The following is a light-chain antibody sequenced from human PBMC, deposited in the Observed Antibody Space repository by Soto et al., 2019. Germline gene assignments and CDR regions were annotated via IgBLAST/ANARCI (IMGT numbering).Light chain of an antibody. CDR1: QSVYRN. J-gene: IGKJ4*01. CDR2: DAS. V-gene: IGKV3-15*01. CDR3: QQYNNLPLT. Sequence: VMTQSPATLSVSPGERATLSCRASQSVYRNLAWYQQKPGQTPRLLIYDASSRATVIPARFSGSGSGTDFTLTISSLQSEDFAVYYCQQYNNLPLTFGGGTNVEIK.